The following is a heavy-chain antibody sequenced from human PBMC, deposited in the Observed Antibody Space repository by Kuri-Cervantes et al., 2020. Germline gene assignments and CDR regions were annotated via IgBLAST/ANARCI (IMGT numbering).Heavy chain of an antibody. CDR2: IYWDDDK. Sequence: TLSLTCTVSGGSISSYYWSWIRQPPGKALEWLALIYWDDDKRYSPSLKSRLTITKDTSENQVVLTMTNMDPVDTATYYCAHSGGSGLNYWGQGTLVTVSS. CDR1: GGSISSYYW. V-gene: IGHV2-5*08. D-gene: IGHD3-10*01. CDR3: AHSGGSGLNY. J-gene: IGHJ4*02.